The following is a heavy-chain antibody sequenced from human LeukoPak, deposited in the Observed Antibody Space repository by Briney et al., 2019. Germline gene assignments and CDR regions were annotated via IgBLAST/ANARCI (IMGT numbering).Heavy chain of an antibody. CDR3: AKDLGDSSGDI. V-gene: IGHV3-23*01. CDR2: ISGSGGSI. D-gene: IGHD3-22*01. CDR1: GFTFSSYG. J-gene: IGHJ3*02. Sequence: GGSLRLSCAASGFTFSSYGMSWVRQAPGKGLEWVSIISGSGGSIYYADSVKGRFTISRDNSKNTLYLQMNSLRAEDTAVYYCAKDLGDSSGDIWGQGTMVTVSS.